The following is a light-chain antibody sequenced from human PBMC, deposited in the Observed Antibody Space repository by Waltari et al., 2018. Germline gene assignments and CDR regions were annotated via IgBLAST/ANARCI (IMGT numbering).Light chain of an antibody. Sequence: VMTQSPATLSVSPGERATLSCRASQGVSINLAWYQQNPGQAPRLLSYGASSRSTGIPSRFSGSGSGTDFTLNISRLQSEDFAVYYCQQYNSWPPYTFGQGTKLQIK. CDR2: GAS. CDR3: QQYNSWPPYT. CDR1: QGVSIN. V-gene: IGKV3-15*01. J-gene: IGKJ2*01.